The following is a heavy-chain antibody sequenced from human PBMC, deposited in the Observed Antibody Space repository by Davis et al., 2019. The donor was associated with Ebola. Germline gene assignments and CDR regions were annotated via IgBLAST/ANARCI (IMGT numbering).Heavy chain of an antibody. CDR1: GGSISSGGYS. Sequence: PSETLSLTCAVSGGSISSGGYSWSWIRQPPGKGLEWIGYIYHSGSTYYNPSLKSRVTISVDRSKNQFSLKLSSVTAADTAVYYCARGNVSVWFGDTAFDIWGQGTMVTVSS. V-gene: IGHV4-30-2*01. CDR3: ARGNVSVWFGDTAFDI. CDR2: IYHSGST. J-gene: IGHJ3*02. D-gene: IGHD3-10*01.